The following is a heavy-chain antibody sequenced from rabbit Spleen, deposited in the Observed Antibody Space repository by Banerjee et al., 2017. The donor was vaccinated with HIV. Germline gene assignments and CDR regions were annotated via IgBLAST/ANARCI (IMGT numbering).Heavy chain of an antibody. CDR1: GFSFSNKAV. D-gene: IGHD4-2*01. J-gene: IGHJ4*01. V-gene: IGHV1S45*01. CDR3: ARDGSDWTFNL. CDR2: INAVTGKA. Sequence: QEQLVESGGGLVKPEGSLKLSCTASGFSFSNKAVMCWVRQAPGKGLEWIACINAVTGKAVYATWAKGRFTFSKTSSTTVTLQMTSLTAADTATYFCARDGSDWTFNLWGQGTLVTVS.